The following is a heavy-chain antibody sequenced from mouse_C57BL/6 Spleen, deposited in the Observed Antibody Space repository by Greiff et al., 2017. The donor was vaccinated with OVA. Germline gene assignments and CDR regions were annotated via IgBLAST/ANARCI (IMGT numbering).Heavy chain of an antibody. Sequence: EVQGVESGPGMVKPSQSLSLTCTVTGYSITSGYDWHWIRHFPGNKLEWMGYISYSGSTNYNPSLKSRISITHDTSKNHFFLKLKSVTTEDTATYYCARGEDGYSLDYWGQGTTLTVSS. CDR2: ISYSGST. CDR3: ARGEDGYSLDY. D-gene: IGHD2-3*01. CDR1: GYSITSGYD. J-gene: IGHJ2*01. V-gene: IGHV3-1*01.